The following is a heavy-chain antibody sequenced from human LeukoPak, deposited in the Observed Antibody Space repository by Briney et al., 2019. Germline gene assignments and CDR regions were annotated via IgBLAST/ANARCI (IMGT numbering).Heavy chain of an antibody. Sequence: GGSLRLSCAVSGFSFNEYAMNWVRQAPGKGLERVSFISGDGRSTYYADSVKGRFTISRDNSRNSLYLQMNSLRLGDTALYYCATDCSGNRCYSLWGPGTLVTVSS. V-gene: IGHV3-43*02. CDR2: ISGDGRST. J-gene: IGHJ4*02. CDR3: ATDCSGNRCYSL. D-gene: IGHD2-2*01. CDR1: GFSFNEYA.